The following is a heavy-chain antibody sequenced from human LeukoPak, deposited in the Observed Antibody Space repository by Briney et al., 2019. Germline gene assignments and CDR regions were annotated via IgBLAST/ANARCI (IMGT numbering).Heavy chain of an antibody. D-gene: IGHD3-16*01. CDR3: ARVMQQESSWFDP. CDR2: IYYSGST. Sequence: SETLSLTCTVSGGSISSYYWSWIRQPPGKRLEWIGYIYYSGSTNYNPSLKSRVTISVDTSKNQFSLKLSSVTAADTAVYYCARVMQQESSWFDPWGQGTLVTVSS. J-gene: IGHJ5*02. V-gene: IGHV4-59*01. CDR1: GGSISSYY.